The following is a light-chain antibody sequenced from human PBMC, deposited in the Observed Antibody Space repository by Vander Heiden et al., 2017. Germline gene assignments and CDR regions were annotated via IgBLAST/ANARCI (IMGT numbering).Light chain of an antibody. J-gene: IGLJ1*01. CDR2: RDS. CDR3: QVWDSSTALYV. Sequence: SYVLSQPLSVSVALGQTARITCGRNTIGSKNGHGYQQKPGQAPVLVIYRDSNRPSGIPERFSGSNSGNTATLTISRAQAGDEADYYCQVWDSSTALYVFGTGTKVTVL. CDR1: TIGSKN. V-gene: IGLV3-9*01.